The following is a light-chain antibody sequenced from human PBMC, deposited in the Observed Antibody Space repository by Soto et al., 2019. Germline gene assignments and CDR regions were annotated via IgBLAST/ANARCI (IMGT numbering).Light chain of an antibody. J-gene: IGKJ5*01. Sequence: EIVLTQSPGTLSLSPGERATLSCRASQSVSNSVAWYQQKTGQAPRVLISGASSRATGIPERVSGRGSGTDCTLTISRLEPEDVALYYGQQYSSSPITVGQGTRVEIK. V-gene: IGKV3-20*01. CDR3: QQYSSSPIT. CDR2: GAS. CDR1: QSVSNS.